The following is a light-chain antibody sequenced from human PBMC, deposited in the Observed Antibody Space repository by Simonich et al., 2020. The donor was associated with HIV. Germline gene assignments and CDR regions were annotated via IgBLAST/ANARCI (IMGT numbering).Light chain of an antibody. Sequence: QSVLTQPPSASGTPGQRVTISCSGSSSNIGSHYVYCYQQLPGTAPKLLIYRNNQRPSGVPDRFAGSKSGTSASLAISGLRSEDEADYYCAAWDDSLSGVLFGGGTKLTVL. J-gene: IGLJ2*01. CDR1: SSNIGSHY. CDR3: AAWDDSLSGVL. CDR2: RNN. V-gene: IGLV1-47*01.